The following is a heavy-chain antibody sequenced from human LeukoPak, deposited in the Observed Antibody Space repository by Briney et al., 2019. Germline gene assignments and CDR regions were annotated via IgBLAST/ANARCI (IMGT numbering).Heavy chain of an antibody. CDR2: ISGYNGNT. V-gene: IGHV1-18*01. J-gene: IGHJ1*01. CDR3: ARDGPYGDSEYFQE. CDR1: GYTFTSYG. Sequence: GASVKVSCKASGYTFTSYGISWVRQAPGQGLEWMGWISGYNGNTKYAQNLQGRVTMTTDTSTSTAYMEVRSLRSDDTAVYYCARDGPYGDSEYFQEWGQGTLVTVSS. D-gene: IGHD4-17*01.